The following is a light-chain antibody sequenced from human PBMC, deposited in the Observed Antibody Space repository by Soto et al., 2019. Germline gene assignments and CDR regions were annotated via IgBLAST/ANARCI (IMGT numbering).Light chain of an antibody. CDR1: QSVLYSSNNRNY. CDR3: QKYTSARRT. Sequence: DLFMIPAPYSVPRSMGERATIKCTSRQSVLYSSNNRNYLAWFQQKPGQPPKLLIYWASTREFGVPDRFSGSGSGTDFTLTISSLQPEDVATYYCQKYTSARRTSGQRTKVDTK. J-gene: IGKJ1*01. V-gene: IGKV4-1*01. CDR2: WAS.